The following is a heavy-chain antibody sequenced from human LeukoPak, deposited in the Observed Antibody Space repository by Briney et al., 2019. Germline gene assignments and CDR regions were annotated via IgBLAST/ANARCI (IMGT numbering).Heavy chain of an antibody. Sequence: GGSLRLSCAASGITFSSFGMHWVRQAPGKGLEWVAFIWYDGSNKFYADSVKGRFTISRDNSKNTLYPQMNSLRVEDTAVYYCARDGTETAGPFDPWGQGTLVTVSS. CDR1: GITFSSFG. J-gene: IGHJ5*02. CDR2: IWYDGSNK. V-gene: IGHV3-33*01. CDR3: ARDGTETAGPFDP. D-gene: IGHD1/OR15-1a*01.